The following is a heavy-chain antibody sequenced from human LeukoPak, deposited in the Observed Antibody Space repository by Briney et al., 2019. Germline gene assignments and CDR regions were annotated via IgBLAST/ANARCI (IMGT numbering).Heavy chain of an antibody. Sequence: GGSLRLSCAASGFSVSSNFMTWVRQAPGKGLEWVSIIYSGGNTYYPDSVKGRFTISRDNSKNTLFLQMNSLRAEDTAVYYCARLTGASGWFYYYYMDVWGKGTTVTISS. D-gene: IGHD6-19*01. V-gene: IGHV3-66*04. J-gene: IGHJ6*03. CDR2: IYSGGNT. CDR1: GFSVSSNF. CDR3: ARLTGASGWFYYYYMDV.